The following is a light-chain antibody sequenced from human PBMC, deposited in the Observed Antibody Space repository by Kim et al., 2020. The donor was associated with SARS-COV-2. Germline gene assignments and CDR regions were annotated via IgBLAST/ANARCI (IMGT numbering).Light chain of an antibody. CDR1: SSNIGNNY. Sequence: KVTISCSGSSSNIGNNYVSWYQQLPGTAPKLLIYDNNKRPSGIPDRFSGSKSGTSATLGITGLQTGDEADYYCGTWDSSLSAEWVFGGGTQLTVL. CDR2: DNN. J-gene: IGLJ3*02. CDR3: GTWDSSLSAEWV. V-gene: IGLV1-51*01.